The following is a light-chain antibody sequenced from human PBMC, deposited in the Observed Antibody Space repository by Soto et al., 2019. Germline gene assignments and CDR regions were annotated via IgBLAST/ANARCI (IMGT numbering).Light chain of an antibody. Sequence: QSVLTQPASVSGSPGQSITLSCTGTSSDVGGYNYVSWYQQHPDKAPKLMIYEVNNRPSGVSNRFSGSKSGDTASLTISGLQAEDEADYYCLSYSSTSTQVVFGGGTKLTVL. CDR3: LSYSSTSTQVV. V-gene: IGLV2-14*01. CDR2: EVN. J-gene: IGLJ2*01. CDR1: SSDVGGYNY.